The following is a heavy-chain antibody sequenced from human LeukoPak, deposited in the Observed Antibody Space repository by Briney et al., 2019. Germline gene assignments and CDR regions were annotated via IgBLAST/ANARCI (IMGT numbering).Heavy chain of an antibody. V-gene: IGHV3-21*01. CDR2: ISSSSSYI. CDR1: GFTFSSYS. Sequence: PGGSLRLSCAASGFTFSSYSMNWVRQAPGKGLEWVSSISSSSSYIYYADSVKGRFTISRDNAKNSLYLQMNSLRAEDTAVYYCARDGVAVAPNFDYWGQGTLVTVSS. CDR3: ARDGVAVAPNFDY. D-gene: IGHD6-19*01. J-gene: IGHJ4*02.